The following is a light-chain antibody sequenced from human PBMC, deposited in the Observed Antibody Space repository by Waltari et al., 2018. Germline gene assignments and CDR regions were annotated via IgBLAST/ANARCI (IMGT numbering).Light chain of an antibody. CDR3: SSYTSIKTPYVV. V-gene: IGLV2-14*01. CDR2: EVT. Sequence: QSALTQPASVSGSPGQSITISCTGTTRDVGRYHYFSWYQGHPVKAPELIISEVTNRPSGVSDRCSGSKSGNTASLSISGLQPEDEADYYCSSYTSIKTPYVVFGGGTKVTVL. CDR1: TRDVGRYHY. J-gene: IGLJ2*01.